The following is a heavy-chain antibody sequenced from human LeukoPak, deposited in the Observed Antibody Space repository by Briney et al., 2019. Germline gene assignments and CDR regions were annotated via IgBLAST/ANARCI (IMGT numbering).Heavy chain of an antibody. Sequence: GGSLRLSCAASGFTFSNYAMSWVRQAPGKGLEWVSAILSGGDTASYADSVRGRFTISRDNSKHTLYLEMNSLKVDDTAIYYCAKDLISPRRVGSSEKLDYWGQGTLVTVSS. CDR3: AKDLISPRRVGSSEKLDY. V-gene: IGHV3-23*01. D-gene: IGHD3-10*01. CDR2: ILSGGDTA. CDR1: GFTFSNYA. J-gene: IGHJ4*02.